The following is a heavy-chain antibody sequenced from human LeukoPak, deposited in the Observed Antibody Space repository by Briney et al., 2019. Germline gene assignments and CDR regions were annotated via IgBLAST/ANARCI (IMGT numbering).Heavy chain of an antibody. V-gene: IGHV3-48*01. Sequence: GGSLRLSCAASGFTFSSYSMNWVRQAPGKGLEWVSYISSSSSTICYADSVKGRFTISRDNAKNSLYLQMNSLRAEDTAVYYCARDDPSMIAALHYWGQGTLVTVSS. D-gene: IGHD6-6*01. J-gene: IGHJ4*02. CDR2: ISSSSSTI. CDR1: GFTFSSYS. CDR3: ARDDPSMIAALHY.